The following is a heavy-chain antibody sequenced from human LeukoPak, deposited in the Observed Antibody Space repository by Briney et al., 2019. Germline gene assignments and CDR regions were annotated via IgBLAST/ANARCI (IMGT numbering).Heavy chain of an antibody. CDR2: IKNNANGGPT. Sequence: GGSLRLSCAASGITFTDTWMSWVRQAPGKGMEWVGRIKNNANGGPTEYAAPVKGRFTISRDESKKTLYLQMNSLKDEDTAVYYCCTDLAFRSAHPDNWGRGTLVTVSS. CDR1: GITFTDTW. CDR3: CTDLAFRSAHPDN. V-gene: IGHV3-15*01. J-gene: IGHJ4*02. D-gene: IGHD3-3*01.